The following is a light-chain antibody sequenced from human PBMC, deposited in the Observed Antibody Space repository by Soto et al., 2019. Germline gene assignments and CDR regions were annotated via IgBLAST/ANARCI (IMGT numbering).Light chain of an antibody. J-gene: IGLJ1*01. CDR1: SSDVGGYNY. CDR3: NSYTSTTTLSV. V-gene: IGLV2-14*01. Sequence: QSVLTQPASVSGSPGQSITISCTGTSSDVGGYNYVSWYQQHPGKAPKLMIYEVSNRPSGVSNRFSGSKAGNTASLTISGLQAEDEADYYCNSYTSTTTLSVFGTGTKLTVL. CDR2: EVS.